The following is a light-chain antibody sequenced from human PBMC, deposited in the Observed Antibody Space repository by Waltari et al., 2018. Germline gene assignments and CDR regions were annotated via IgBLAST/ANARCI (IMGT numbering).Light chain of an antibody. CDR3: QQSMTSPKFT. CDR2: ATS. J-gene: IGKJ4*01. Sequence: ANHSISWFEKCYQYKPGEAPQHLIYATSTVRSGAPSRCSGSGSEAEFTLTISNLQPEDCAIYYCQQSMTSPKFTFGGGTKVQLK. V-gene: IGKV1-39*01. CDR1: HSISWF.